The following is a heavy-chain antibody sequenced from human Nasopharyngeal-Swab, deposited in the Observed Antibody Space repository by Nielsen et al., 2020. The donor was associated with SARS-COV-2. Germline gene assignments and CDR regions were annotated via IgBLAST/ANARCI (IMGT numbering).Heavy chain of an antibody. CDR2: IYYSGST. D-gene: IGHD3-22*01. CDR1: GGSISSSSYY. CDR3: ARQYYDGSGYLESDYFDY. J-gene: IGHJ4*02. Sequence: SETLSLTCTVSGGSISSSSYYWGWIRQPPGKGLEWIGSIYYSGSTYYNPSLKSRVTISVDTSKNQFSLKLSSVTAADTAVYYCARQYYDGSGYLESDYFDYWGQGTLVTVSS. V-gene: IGHV4-39*01.